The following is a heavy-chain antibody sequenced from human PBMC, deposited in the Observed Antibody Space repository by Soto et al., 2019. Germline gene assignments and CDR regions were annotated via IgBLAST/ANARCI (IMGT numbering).Heavy chain of an antibody. CDR3: ARLDGYYHYMDV. CDR2: LDPSDSFT. J-gene: IGHJ6*03. Sequence: GESLKISCKGSGYSFTNYWICWVHQMPGKGLEWMGRLDPSDSFTSYSPSFHGHVTISADKSLTTAYLQWDSLEASDTAMYYCARLDGYYHYMDVWGKGTTVTVSS. CDR1: GYSFTNYW. D-gene: IGHD6-13*01. V-gene: IGHV5-10-1*01.